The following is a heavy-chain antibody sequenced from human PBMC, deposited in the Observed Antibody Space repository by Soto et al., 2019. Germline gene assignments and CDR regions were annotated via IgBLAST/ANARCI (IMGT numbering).Heavy chain of an antibody. J-gene: IGHJ3*02. CDR2: MNPNSGNT. CDR1: GYTFTSYD. V-gene: IGHV1-8*01. CDR3: ARGHGFRAYGYYYDSSGYYLGANDAFDI. D-gene: IGHD3-22*01. Sequence: ASVKVSCKASGYTFTSYDINWVRQATGQGLEWMGWMNPNSGNTGYAQKFQGRVTMTRNTSISTAYMELSSLRSEDTAVYYCARGHGFRAYGYYYDSSGYYLGANDAFDIWGQGTMVTVSS.